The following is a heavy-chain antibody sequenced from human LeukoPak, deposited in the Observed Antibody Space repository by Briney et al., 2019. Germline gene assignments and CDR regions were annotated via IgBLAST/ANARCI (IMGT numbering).Heavy chain of an antibody. CDR1: GFTFSSYA. V-gene: IGHV3-23*01. J-gene: IGHJ4*02. CDR2: INAAGDDT. Sequence: GGSLRLSCAASGFTFSSYAMSWVRQSPGKGLEWVSTINAAGDDTFYADSVKGRFTISRDNSKNTLYLQMNSLRPEDTALYYCARQYLTGTSVLDYWGQGTLVTVSS. CDR3: ARQYLTGTSVLDY. D-gene: IGHD1-7*01.